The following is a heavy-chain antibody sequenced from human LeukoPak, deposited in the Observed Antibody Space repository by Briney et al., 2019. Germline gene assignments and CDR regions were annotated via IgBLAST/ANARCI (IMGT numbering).Heavy chain of an antibody. J-gene: IGHJ3*02. CDR1: GYTFTSYY. CDR2: IHPSGGST. CDR3: ARDLCGGDCYSEDVFDI. V-gene: IGHV1-46*01. Sequence: GASVTVSCKASGYTFTSYYIHWVRQAPGQGLEWMGVIHPSGGSTSYAQKFQGRLTMTRDTSTTTVYMELSSLRFEDTAVYYCARDLCGGDCYSEDVFDIWGQGTMVTVSS. D-gene: IGHD2-21*02.